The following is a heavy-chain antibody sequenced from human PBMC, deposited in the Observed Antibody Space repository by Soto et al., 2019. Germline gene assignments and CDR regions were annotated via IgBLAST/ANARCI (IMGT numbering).Heavy chain of an antibody. J-gene: IGHJ4*02. V-gene: IGHV3-15*01. CDR3: STYDYIWGTDRYRWAY. Sequence: GGSLRLSCAASGSTFSNAWVTWVRQAPGKGLEWVGHIKSKADGGTTHYAAPVEGRFTISRDDSKNTLYLHMNSLKTEDTAVYYCSTYDYIWGTDRYRWAYWGQGTLVTVSS. CDR1: GSTFSNAW. CDR2: IKSKADGGTT. D-gene: IGHD3-16*02.